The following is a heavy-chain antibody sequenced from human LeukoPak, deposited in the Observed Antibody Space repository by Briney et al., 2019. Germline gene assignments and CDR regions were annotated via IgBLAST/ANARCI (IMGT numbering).Heavy chain of an antibody. CDR3: ARVDYYDSSGYYYVFDY. CDR1: GYSISSGYY. J-gene: IGHJ4*02. D-gene: IGHD3-22*01. Sequence: SETLSLTCTVSGYSISSGYYWGWIRQPPGKGLEWIGSIYHSGSTYYNPSLKSRVTISVDASKNQFSLKLSSVTAADTAVYYCARVDYYDSSGYYYVFDYWGQGTLVTVSS. CDR2: IYHSGST. V-gene: IGHV4-38-2*02.